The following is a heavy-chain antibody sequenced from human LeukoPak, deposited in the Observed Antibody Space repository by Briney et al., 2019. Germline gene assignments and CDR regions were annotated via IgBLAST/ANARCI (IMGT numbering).Heavy chain of an antibody. CDR3: AMGFRDY. CDR2: ISGSGGST. J-gene: IGHJ4*02. CDR1: GGSFTDYY. V-gene: IGHV3-23*01. Sequence: ETLSLTCVLYGGSFTDYYWSWVRQAPGKGLEWVSAISGSGGSTYYADSVKGRFTISRDNSKNTLYLQMNSLRAEDTAVYYCAMGFRDYWGQGTLVTVSS.